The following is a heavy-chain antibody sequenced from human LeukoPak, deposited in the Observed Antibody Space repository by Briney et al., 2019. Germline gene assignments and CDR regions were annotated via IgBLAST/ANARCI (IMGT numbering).Heavy chain of an antibody. CDR3: ARGGKAAVRFDL. J-gene: IGHJ2*01. V-gene: IGHV4-30-4*01. Sequence: SQTLSLTCTVSGGSINSGDYYWSWIRQPPGKGLEWIGYIYYSGSTYYNPSLKSRITISVDTSKNQFSLKLSSVTAADTAVYYCARGGKAAVRFDLWGRGTLVTVSS. D-gene: IGHD2-15*01. CDR2: IYYSGST. CDR1: GGSINSGDYY.